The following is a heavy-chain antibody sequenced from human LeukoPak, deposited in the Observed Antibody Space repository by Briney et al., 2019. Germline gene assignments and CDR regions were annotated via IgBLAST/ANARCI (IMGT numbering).Heavy chain of an antibody. V-gene: IGHV1-2*06. CDR2: INPNSGGT. J-gene: IGHJ3*02. D-gene: IGHD1-26*01. CDR3: AREQGELMDAFDI. CDR1: GYTFTGYY. Sequence: ASVKVSCKASGYTFTGYYMHWVRQAPGQGLEWMGRINPNSGGTNYAQKFQGRVTMTRDTSISTAYMELSRLRSDDTAVYYRAREQGELMDAFDIWGQGTMVTVSS.